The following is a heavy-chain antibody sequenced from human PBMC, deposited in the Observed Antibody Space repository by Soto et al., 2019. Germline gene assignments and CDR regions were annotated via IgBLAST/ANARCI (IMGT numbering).Heavy chain of an antibody. CDR1: GGSISSYY. J-gene: IGHJ5*01. CDR3: AWPLFGRGNRLYS. Sequence: SETLSLTCTVSGGSISSYYWSWIRQPPGKGLEWIGYIYYSGSTNYNPSLKSRVTISVDTSKNQFSLKLSSVTAADTAVYYCAWPLFGRGNRLYSWGQGTLVTVSS. V-gene: IGHV4-59*01. CDR2: IYYSGST. D-gene: IGHD3-10*01.